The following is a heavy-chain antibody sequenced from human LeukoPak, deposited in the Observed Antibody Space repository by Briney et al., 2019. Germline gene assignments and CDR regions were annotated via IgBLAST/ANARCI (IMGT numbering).Heavy chain of an antibody. CDR3: ARERAVAGLFDY. D-gene: IGHD6-19*01. CDR2: IYSGGRT. V-gene: IGHV3-66*01. Sequence: GGSLRLSCAASRLSLSSKYMSWVRQAPGKGLEWISVIYSGGRTYYADSVKGRFTISRDNSKNTLYLQMNSLRSEDTAVYYCARERAVAGLFDYWGQGTLVTVSS. CDR1: RLSLSSKY. J-gene: IGHJ4*02.